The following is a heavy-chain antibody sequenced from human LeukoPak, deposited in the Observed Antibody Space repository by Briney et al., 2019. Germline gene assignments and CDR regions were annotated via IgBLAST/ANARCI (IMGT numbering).Heavy chain of an antibody. J-gene: IGHJ4*02. CDR3: ASNWSDFDY. Sequence: TLSLTCTGSGYSITTGHYWGWIRQPPGRGLEWIGSIYHGETTYYNPSLKTRLTISLDTSKNQFSLKLSSVTAADTAVYYCASNWSDFDYWGQGILVTVSS. V-gene: IGHV4-38-2*02. CDR1: GYSITTGHY. D-gene: IGHD1-1*01. CDR2: IYHGETT.